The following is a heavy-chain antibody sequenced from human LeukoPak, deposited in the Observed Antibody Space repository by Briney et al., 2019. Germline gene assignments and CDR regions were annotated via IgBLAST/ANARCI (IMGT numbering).Heavy chain of an antibody. CDR3: ASSGYSSSRGVRGNSDGMDV. CDR1: GGTFSSYA. V-gene: IGHV1-69*17. Sequence: SVKLSCKASGGTFSSYAISWVRQAPGQGLEWMGGIIPIFGIANYAQKFQGRVTITADKSTSTAYMELSSLRSEDTAVYYCASSGYSSSRGVRGNSDGMDVWGKGTTVTVSS. D-gene: IGHD5-18*01. J-gene: IGHJ6*04. CDR2: IIPIFGIA.